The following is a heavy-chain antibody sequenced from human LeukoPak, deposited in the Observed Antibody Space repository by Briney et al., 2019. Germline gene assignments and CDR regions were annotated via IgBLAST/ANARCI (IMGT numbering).Heavy chain of an antibody. D-gene: IGHD4-17*01. CDR2: FDPEDGKT. CDR1: GYTLTELS. J-gene: IGHJ4*02. V-gene: IGHV1-24*01. CDR3: ATDIPYGDYGDFDH. Sequence: ASVKVSCKVSGYTLTELSMHWVRQAPGKGLEWMGGFDPEDGKTIYAQKFQGRVIMTEDTSTDTAYMELSSLRSEDTAVYYCATDIPYGDYGDFDHWGQGTLVTVSS.